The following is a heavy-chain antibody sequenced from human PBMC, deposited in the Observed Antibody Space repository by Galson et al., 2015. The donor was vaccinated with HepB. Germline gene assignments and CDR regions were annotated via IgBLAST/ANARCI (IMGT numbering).Heavy chain of an antibody. CDR2: ISAYNGNT. D-gene: IGHD2-2*01. CDR1: GYTFTSYG. J-gene: IGHJ4*02. Sequence: QSGAEVKKPGESLKVSCKASGYTFTSYGISWVRQAPGQGLEWMGWISAYNGNTNYAQKLQGRVTMTTDTSTSTAYMELRSLRSDDTAVYYCARDYCSSTSCYFDYWGQGTLVTVSS. CDR3: ARDYCSSTSCYFDY. V-gene: IGHV1-18*04.